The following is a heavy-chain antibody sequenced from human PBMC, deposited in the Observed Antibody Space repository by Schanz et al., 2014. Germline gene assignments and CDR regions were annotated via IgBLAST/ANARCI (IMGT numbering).Heavy chain of an antibody. D-gene: IGHD5-18*01. V-gene: IGHV3-9*01. J-gene: IGHJ4*02. CDR3: AKYGGGYSYGCVEY. CDR2: MSWNAGSL. Sequence: EVQLVESGGGLVQPGRSLRLSCVASGFRFDDYAMHWVRQAPGKGLEWVSGMSWNAGSLGYGDSVKGRFTISRDNAKNSLYLQMNSLRAEDTAVYYCAKYGGGYSYGCVEYWGQGILVAGSS. CDR1: GFRFDDYA.